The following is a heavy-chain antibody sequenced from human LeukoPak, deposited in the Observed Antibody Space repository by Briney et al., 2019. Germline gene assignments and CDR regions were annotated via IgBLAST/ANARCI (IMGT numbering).Heavy chain of an antibody. J-gene: IGHJ5*02. Sequence: ASVKVSCKASGYTFIGYYLHWVRQAPGQGLEWMGGINPNNGDTNYAQNFQGRVTMTRDTSISTAYMELSSLRSDDTAVYYCARVLPSRWSGSSSFMAWFDPWGQGTLVTVSS. D-gene: IGHD6-6*01. CDR1: GYTFIGYY. V-gene: IGHV1-2*02. CDR2: INPNNGDT. CDR3: ARVLPSRWSGSSSFMAWFDP.